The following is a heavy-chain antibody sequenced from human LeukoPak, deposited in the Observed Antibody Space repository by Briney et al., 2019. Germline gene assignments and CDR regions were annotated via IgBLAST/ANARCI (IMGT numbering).Heavy chain of an antibody. V-gene: IGHV3-74*01. J-gene: IGHJ6*03. Sequence: GGSLRLSCAASGFTFRSYWMHWVRQAPGKGLVWVSRINSDGSSTTYADSVKGRFTISRDNSRNTLYLQMNSLRADDTAEYYCAKRDYDHHYMDVWGKGTTVTVSS. CDR3: AKRDYDHHYMDV. CDR2: INSDGSST. CDR1: GFTFRSYW.